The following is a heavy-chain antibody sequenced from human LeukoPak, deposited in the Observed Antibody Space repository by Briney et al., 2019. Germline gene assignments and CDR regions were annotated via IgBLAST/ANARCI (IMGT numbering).Heavy chain of an antibody. CDR3: ARERYEYSYGPFDY. J-gene: IGHJ4*02. D-gene: IGHD5-18*01. Sequence: GGSLRLSCAASGFTFSTYGMHWVRQAPGKGLEWVAFIRYDGSRKFFADSVMGRFTISRDNSKNTLYLQMNSLRVEDTAVYYCARERYEYSYGPFDYWGQGTLVTVSS. V-gene: IGHV3-30*02. CDR1: GFTFSTYG. CDR2: IRYDGSRK.